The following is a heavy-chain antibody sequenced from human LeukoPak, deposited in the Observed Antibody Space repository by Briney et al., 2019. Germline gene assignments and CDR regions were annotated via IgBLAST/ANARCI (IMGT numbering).Heavy chain of an antibody. CDR2: INSDGSRT. CDR3: ARVGNFGLDAFDI. V-gene: IGHV3-74*01. Sequence: GGSLRLSCAASGFTFSSYWMHWVRQAPGKGLVWVSCINSDGSRTSYADSVKGRFTISRDNAKNTLYLQTDSLRVEDTAVYFCARVGNFGLDAFDIRGQGTMVTVSS. CDR1: GFTFSSYW. D-gene: IGHD3/OR15-3a*01. J-gene: IGHJ3*02.